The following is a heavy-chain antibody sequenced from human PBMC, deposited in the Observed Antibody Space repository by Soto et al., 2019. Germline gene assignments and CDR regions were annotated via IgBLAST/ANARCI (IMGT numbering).Heavy chain of an antibody. J-gene: IGHJ6*03. CDR3: ARGTSHFYYYMDV. CDR1: GFKFNYYG. CDR2: IWYDGGRD. Sequence: QVQLVESGGGVVQPGTSLRLSCTASGFKFNYYGMHWVRQGPGKGLEWVAVIWYDGGRDYYSDSVEGRFTISRDNFKNIVYLEMNSLRVEDTAVYYCARGTSHFYYYMDVWGEGTTVTVSS. D-gene: IGHD3-16*01. V-gene: IGHV3-33*01.